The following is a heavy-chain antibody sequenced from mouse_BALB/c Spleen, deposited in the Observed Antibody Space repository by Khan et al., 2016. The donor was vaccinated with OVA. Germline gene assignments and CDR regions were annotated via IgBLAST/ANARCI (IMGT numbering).Heavy chain of an antibody. J-gene: IGHJ3*01. CDR2: IWSAGST. CDR1: GFSLTNYS. CDR3: ARRGYDYGRGALFAY. Sequence: QVRLQQSGPGLVQPSQSLSITCTVSGFSLTNYSVHWVRQSPGKGLEWLGVIWSAGSTDYNAAFISRLTIRKDNSRSQVIFKMNSLQPNDTAIYYCARRGYDYGRGALFAYWGQGTLVTVSA. D-gene: IGHD2-4*01. V-gene: IGHV2-2*02.